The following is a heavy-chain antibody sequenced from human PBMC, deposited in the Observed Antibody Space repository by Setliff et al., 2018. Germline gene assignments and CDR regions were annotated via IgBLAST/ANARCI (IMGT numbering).Heavy chain of an antibody. V-gene: IGHV4-61*09. D-gene: IGHD6-13*01. Sequence: LSLTCTASGDPMSSRRYYWSWIRQPAGKGLEWIGHIYTSGSTNYNPSLKSRVTISVDTSKNQFSLKLSSVTAADTAVYYCARDVGSSWFDYWGQGTLVTVSS. CDR1: GDPMSSRRYY. CDR3: ARDVGSSWFDY. J-gene: IGHJ4*02. CDR2: IYTSGST.